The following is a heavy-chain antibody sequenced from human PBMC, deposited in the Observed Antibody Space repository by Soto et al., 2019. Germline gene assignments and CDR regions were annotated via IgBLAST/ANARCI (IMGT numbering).Heavy chain of an antibody. J-gene: IGHJ5*01. D-gene: IGHD3-16*01. CDR3: ARVTFTPNWFDS. CDR2: VYYRGSI. Sequence: SETLSLTCTVSGDAISSPDYYWSWIRQAPGKGLELIGYVYYRGSIYYTPSFESRVSISIDTSKNQFSLRLTSVTAADSAVYFCARVTFTPNWFDSWGQGILVTVSS. CDR1: GDAISSPDYY. V-gene: IGHV4-30-4*01.